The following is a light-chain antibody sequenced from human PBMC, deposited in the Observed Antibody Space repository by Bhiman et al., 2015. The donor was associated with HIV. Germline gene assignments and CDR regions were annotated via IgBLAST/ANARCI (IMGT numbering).Light chain of an antibody. CDR3: NSRDTSGNHWV. CDR1: SLRTYY. CDR2: GNN. Sequence: SSELTQDPAVSVALGQTVRITCQGDSLRTYYASWYQQKPGQAPVLVIYGNNRRPSGIPDRFSGSSSGNTASLTFTGAQAEDEADYYCNSRDTSGNHWVFGGGTYVTVL. V-gene: IGLV3-19*01. J-gene: IGLJ3*02.